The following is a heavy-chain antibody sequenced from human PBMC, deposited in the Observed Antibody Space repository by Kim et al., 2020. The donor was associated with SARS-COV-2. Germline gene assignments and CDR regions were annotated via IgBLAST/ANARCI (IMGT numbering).Heavy chain of an antibody. CDR1: GGTFSSYA. V-gene: IGHV1-69*13. D-gene: IGHD6-13*01. Sequence: SVKVSCKASGGTFSSYAISWVRQAPGQGLEWMGGIIPIFGTANYAQKFQGRVTITADESTSTAYMELSSLRSEDTAVYYCARGEFNIAAAGDYYYYYMDVWGKGTAVTVSS. CDR3: ARGEFNIAAAGDYYYYYMDV. J-gene: IGHJ6*03. CDR2: IIPIFGTA.